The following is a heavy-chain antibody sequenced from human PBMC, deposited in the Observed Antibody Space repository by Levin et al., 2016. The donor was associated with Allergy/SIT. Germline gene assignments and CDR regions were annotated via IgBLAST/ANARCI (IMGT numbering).Heavy chain of an antibody. D-gene: IGHD2-8*02. Sequence: WIRQPPGKGLEWIGYIDHSGSTYYNPSLKSRVTISIDTSTNQFSLKLTSVTAADTAVYYCAGALAGAWWGPIPSGVLFPNINFDYWGRGTLVTVSS. CDR3: AGALAGAWWGPIPSGVLFPNINFDY. J-gene: IGHJ4*02. CDR2: IDHSGST. V-gene: IGHV4-31*02.